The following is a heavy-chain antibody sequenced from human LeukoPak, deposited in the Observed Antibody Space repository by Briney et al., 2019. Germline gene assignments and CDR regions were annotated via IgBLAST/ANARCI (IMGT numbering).Heavy chain of an antibody. CDR1: GGSFSGYY. J-gene: IGHJ6*03. D-gene: IGHD3-3*01. V-gene: IGHV4-34*01. Sequence: SETLSLTCAVYGGSFSGYYWSWIRPPPGKGLEWIGEINHSGSTNYNPSLKGRVAISADTSKNQFSLKLSSVTAADTAVYYCARGVWGDFWSGIVAPFMDVWGKGTTVTVSS. CDR3: ARGVWGDFWSGIVAPFMDV. CDR2: INHSGST.